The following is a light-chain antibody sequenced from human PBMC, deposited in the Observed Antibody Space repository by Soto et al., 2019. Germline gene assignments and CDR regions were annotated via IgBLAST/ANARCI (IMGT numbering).Light chain of an antibody. CDR2: EVS. V-gene: IGLV2-14*01. J-gene: IGLJ3*02. CDR1: SSDVGTYNF. CDR3: SSYTPTNPVV. Sequence: QSVLTQPASVSGSPGQSITISCTGTSSDVGTYNFVSWYQQHPGKAPKLMIHEVSNRPSGISNRFSGSKSGNTASLTISGLQAEDEGDYYCSSYTPTNPVVFGGGTKLTVL.